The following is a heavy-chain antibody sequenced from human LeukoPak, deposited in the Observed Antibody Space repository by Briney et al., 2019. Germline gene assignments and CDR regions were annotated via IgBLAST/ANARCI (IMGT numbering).Heavy chain of an antibody. D-gene: IGHD3-3*01. CDR1: GSTFSSYW. J-gene: IGHJ6*03. V-gene: IGHV3-7*01. CDR2: IKQDGSEK. CDR3: ARGFSRYYDFWSGYLSYYYYYMDV. Sequence: SGGSLRLSCAASGSTFSSYWMSWVRQAPGKGLEWVANIKQDGSEKYYVDSVKGRFTISRDNAKNSLYLQMNSLRAEDTAVYYCARGFSRYYDFWSGYLSYYYYYMDVWGKGTTVTVSS.